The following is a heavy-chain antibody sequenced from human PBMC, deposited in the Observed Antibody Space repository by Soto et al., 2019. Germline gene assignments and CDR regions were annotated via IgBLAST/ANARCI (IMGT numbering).Heavy chain of an antibody. D-gene: IGHD2-2*01. V-gene: IGHV5-10-1*01. CDR2: IEPIDSYT. J-gene: IGHJ6*02. CDR1: GYNFASYW. CDR3: ASRYCTSVSWPRNYYGMGV. Sequence: PGESVTISCKGSGYNFASYWISWVRQMPGKGLEWMGRIEPIDSYTNYSPSFQGHVTISADKSISTAYLQWSSLKASDTAMYYCASRYCTSVSWPRNYYGMGVWDRRTTVTVSS.